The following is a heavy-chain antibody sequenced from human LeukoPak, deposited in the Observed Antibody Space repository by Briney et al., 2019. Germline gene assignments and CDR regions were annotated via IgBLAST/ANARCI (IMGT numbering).Heavy chain of an antibody. CDR2: IHHSGYT. D-gene: IGHD3-16*01. CDR1: GDAISSGNY. J-gene: IGHJ4*02. Sequence: SETLSLTCVASGDAISSGNYWGWIRQPPEKGLEWIGNIHHSGYTNYNPSLKSRVTISVDTSKNQFSLKMKSVTAADTAVYYCARMGSDYWGQGTLVTVSS. V-gene: IGHV4-38-2*01. CDR3: ARMGSDY.